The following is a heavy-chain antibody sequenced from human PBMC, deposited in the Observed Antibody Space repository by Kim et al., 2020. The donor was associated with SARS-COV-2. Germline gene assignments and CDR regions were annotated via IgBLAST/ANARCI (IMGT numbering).Heavy chain of an antibody. Sequence: NTGYEQKCQGRVTMTRNNSISTAYMELSSLRSEDTAVYYCARGYYGSGKSWGQGTLVTVSS. V-gene: IGHV1-8*01. CDR3: ARGYYGSGKS. D-gene: IGHD3-10*01. CDR2: NT. J-gene: IGHJ5*02.